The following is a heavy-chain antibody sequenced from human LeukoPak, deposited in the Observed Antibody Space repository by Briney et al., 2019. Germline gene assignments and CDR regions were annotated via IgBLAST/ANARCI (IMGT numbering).Heavy chain of an antibody. V-gene: IGHV3-53*01. CDR2: MFPDGRT. D-gene: IGHD4-17*01. CDR1: GFSVNDNY. J-gene: IGHJ4*02. Sequence: PGGSLRLSCAVSGFSVNDNYMSWVRQASGKGLQWVSVMFPDGRTYYADSVKGRFTISRDLARNTLLLQMHSLRADDTAVHYCARTNPVYGDYDYWGQGTLVTASS. CDR3: ARTNPVYGDYDY.